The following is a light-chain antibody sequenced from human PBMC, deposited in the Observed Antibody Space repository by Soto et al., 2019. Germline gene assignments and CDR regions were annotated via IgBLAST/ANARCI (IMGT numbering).Light chain of an antibody. J-gene: IGKJ2*01. CDR2: AAS. CDR1: QDINNS. V-gene: IGKV1-39*01. Sequence: DIQMTQSPSSLSASVGDRVTITCRASQDINNSLNWYQHMPGKAPKLLIYAASTLQGGVSSRFSGLGSGTDFTLTISSLHPEDFATYYCHQTYSTPDTFGQGTRLEIK. CDR3: HQTYSTPDT.